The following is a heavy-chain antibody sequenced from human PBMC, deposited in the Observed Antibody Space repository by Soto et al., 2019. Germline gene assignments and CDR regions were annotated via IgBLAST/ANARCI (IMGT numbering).Heavy chain of an antibody. J-gene: IGHJ4*02. CDR3: AAWDISNI. V-gene: IGHV3-7*01. D-gene: IGHD2-15*01. CDR1: GFSINANL. CDR2: INPEGNAK. Sequence: GGSLRRSCSGFGFSINANLMNWIRQTPGKGLEWVANINPEGNAKTYVDPVKGRFIVSRDNTRNSLDLQMNSLRVEDSAVYFCAAWDISNIWGQGILVTVS.